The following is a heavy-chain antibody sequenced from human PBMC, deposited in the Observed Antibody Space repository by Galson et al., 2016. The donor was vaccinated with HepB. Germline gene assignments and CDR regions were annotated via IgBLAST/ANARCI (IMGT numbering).Heavy chain of an antibody. J-gene: IGHJ6*02. CDR2: ITSGGTI. D-gene: IGHD5-18*01. V-gene: IGHV3-53*01. Sequence: SLRLSCAASGFTVSNNYMRWVRQAPGKGLEWVSGITSGGTIYYADSVKGRFTISRDNSKNILYLQMKSLRDEDTAVYYCAKRPYSYGWHYGMDVWGQGTTVTVSS. CDR3: AKRPYSYGWHYGMDV. CDR1: GFTVSNNY.